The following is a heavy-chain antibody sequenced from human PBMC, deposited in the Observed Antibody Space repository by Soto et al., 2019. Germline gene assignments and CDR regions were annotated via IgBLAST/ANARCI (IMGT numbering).Heavy chain of an antibody. D-gene: IGHD3-16*01. Sequence: SQTLPFTCTVPGGSISSYYWSWIRQPPGKGLEWIGYIYYSGSTNYNPSLKSRVTISVDTSKNQFSLKLSSLTAADTAVYYCARTRGAAPDYWGQGTLVTVSS. CDR1: GGSISSYY. CDR2: IYYSGST. J-gene: IGHJ4*02. V-gene: IGHV4-59*01. CDR3: ARTRGAAPDY.